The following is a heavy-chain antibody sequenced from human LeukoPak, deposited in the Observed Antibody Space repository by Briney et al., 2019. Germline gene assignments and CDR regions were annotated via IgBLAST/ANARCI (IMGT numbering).Heavy chain of an antibody. D-gene: IGHD1-1*01. CDR2: TKTSGTPT. J-gene: IGHJ6*02. V-gene: IGHV3-11*01. Sequence: PGGSLRLSCAASGFTFSDYYMTWVRQPPGKGLEWLSYTKTSGTPTYYADSVKGRFTVSRDNSMNSLYLQLNSLRAEDTAVYYCVRDGRGGMDVWGQGTMVTVSS. CDR3: VRDGRGGMDV. CDR1: GFTFSDYY.